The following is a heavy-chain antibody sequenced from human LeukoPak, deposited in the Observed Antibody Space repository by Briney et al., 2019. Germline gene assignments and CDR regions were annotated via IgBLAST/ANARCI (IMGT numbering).Heavy chain of an antibody. V-gene: IGHV3-49*03. D-gene: IGHD3-10*01. CDR1: GFTFGDYA. J-gene: IGHJ5*02. CDR3: AKDTEYYYGSGQTNWFDP. Sequence: GGSLRLSCTASGFTFGDYAMSWFRQAPGKGLEWVGFIRSKAYGWTTEYAASVKGRFTISRDDSKSIAYLQMNSLRAEDTAVYYCAKDTEYYYGSGQTNWFDPWGQGTLVTVSS. CDR2: IRSKAYGWTT.